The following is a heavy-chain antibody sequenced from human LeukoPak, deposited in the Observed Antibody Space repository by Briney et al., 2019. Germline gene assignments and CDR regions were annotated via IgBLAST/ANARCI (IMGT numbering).Heavy chain of an antibody. CDR2: ISGSGGST. Sequence: GGSLRLSCAASGFTFNNCAMSWVRQAPGKGLEWVSGISGSGGSTYYADSVKGRFTISRDNSKNTLYLQMNSLRAEDTAVYYCAKSSGSYYYYDGMDVWGLGTTVTVSS. V-gene: IGHV3-23*01. CDR1: GFTFNNCA. J-gene: IGHJ6*02. CDR3: AKSSGSYYYYDGMDV. D-gene: IGHD1-26*01.